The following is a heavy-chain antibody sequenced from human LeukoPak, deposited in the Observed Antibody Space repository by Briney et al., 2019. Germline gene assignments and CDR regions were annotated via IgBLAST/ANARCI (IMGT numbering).Heavy chain of an antibody. CDR3: AGTGSSWSYNWFDP. V-gene: IGHV3-7*01. D-gene: IGHD6-13*01. CDR1: GFTFRSYW. CDR2: IKQDGSEK. J-gene: IGHJ5*02. Sequence: GGSLRLSCAASGFTFRSYWMSWVRQAPGKGLEWVANIKQDGSEKYYVDSVKGRFTISRDNAKNSLYLQMNSLRAEDTAVYYCAGTGSSWSYNWFDPWGQGTLVTVSS.